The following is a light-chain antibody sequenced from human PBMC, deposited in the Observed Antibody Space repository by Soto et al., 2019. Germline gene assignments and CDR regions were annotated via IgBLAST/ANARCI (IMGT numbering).Light chain of an antibody. CDR1: QSISSY. CDR3: QQSYSTPVT. CDR2: AAS. Sequence: DIQMTQSPSSLSASVGDRFTITCLSSQSISSYLNWYQQKPGKAPKLLIYAASSLQSGVPSRFSGSGSGTDFTLTISSLQPEDFATYYCQQSYSTPVTFGQGTKVDIK. J-gene: IGKJ1*01. V-gene: IGKV1-39*01.